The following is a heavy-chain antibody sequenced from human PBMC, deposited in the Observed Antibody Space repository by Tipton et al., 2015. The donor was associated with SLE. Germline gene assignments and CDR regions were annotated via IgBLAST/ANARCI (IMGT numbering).Heavy chain of an antibody. CDR2: IKEDGSTQ. V-gene: IGHV3-7*01. CDR1: TSSFSTVW. CDR3: VRDVSDRFRSGWYDAFDF. D-gene: IGHD6-19*01. J-gene: IGHJ3*01. Sequence: SLRLSCVASTSSFSTVWMGWVRQAPGKGLEWVANIKEDGSTQNYLDSVKGRFTISRDNAKKSLYLEMNALRAEDTALYRCVRDVSDRFRSGWYDAFDFWGQGTTVIVSS.